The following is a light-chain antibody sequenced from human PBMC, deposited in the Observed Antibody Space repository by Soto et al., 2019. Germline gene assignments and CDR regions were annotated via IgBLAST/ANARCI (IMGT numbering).Light chain of an antibody. J-gene: IGKJ3*01. CDR1: QTVSFY. CDR3: QPRSNWPPFT. Sequence: EIVLTQSPATLSLSPGERATLSCRASQTVSFYLAWYQQKHGQAPRLLIYDASKRSNGTPPSFSGSGSGTDFTLTISSLEPEDFAVYYCQPRSNWPPFTVGPGTKVDS. V-gene: IGKV3-11*01. CDR2: DAS.